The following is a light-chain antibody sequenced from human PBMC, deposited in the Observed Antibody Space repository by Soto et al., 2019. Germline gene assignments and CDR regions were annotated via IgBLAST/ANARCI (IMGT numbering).Light chain of an antibody. V-gene: IGKV1-5*01. Sequence: DIQLTQSPSTLSASVGDRVTITCRASQSIDNWLSWYQQNLGKAPELLIHDASSLESGVPSRFSGSGSGTEFTLTILFLQPCGFETYQCQQYIHYYSFGYGTKLEIK. CDR3: QQYIHYYS. J-gene: IGKJ2*03. CDR1: QSIDNW. CDR2: DAS.